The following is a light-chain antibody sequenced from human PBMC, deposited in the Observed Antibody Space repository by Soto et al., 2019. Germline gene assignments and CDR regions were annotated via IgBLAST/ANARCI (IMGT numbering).Light chain of an antibody. CDR3: QQYYTNSWS. Sequence: DIELTQSPDSLAVSLGERATINCRSSQSVLYSPNYKNYLAWYQHKPGQPPKMLIYWASIRESGVPDRFSGSGSGTDFTLTISSLQSEDVAVYYCQQYYTNSWSFGQGTKVDI. CDR2: WAS. CDR1: QSVLYSPNYKNY. J-gene: IGKJ1*01. V-gene: IGKV4-1*01.